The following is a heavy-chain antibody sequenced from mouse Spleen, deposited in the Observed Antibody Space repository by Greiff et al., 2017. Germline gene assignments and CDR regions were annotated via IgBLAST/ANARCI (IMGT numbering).Heavy chain of an antibody. CDR2: IYPGDGDT. CDR3: ARGGMITTGYYAMDY. J-gene: IGHJ4*01. Sequence: VQLQQSGPELVKPGASVKISCKASGYAFSSSWMNWVKQRPGKGLEWIGRIYPGDGDTNYNGKFKGKATLTADKSSSTAYMQLSSLTSEDSAVYFCARGGMITTGYYAMDYWGQGTSVTVSS. D-gene: IGHD2-4*01. V-gene: IGHV1-82*01. CDR1: GYAFSSSW.